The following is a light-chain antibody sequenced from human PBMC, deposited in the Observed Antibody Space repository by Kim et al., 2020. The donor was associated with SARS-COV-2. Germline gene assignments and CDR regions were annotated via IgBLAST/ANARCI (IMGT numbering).Light chain of an antibody. J-gene: IGKJ5*01. V-gene: IGKV1-17*01. CDR2: GAS. CDR3: LQHNTYPIT. CDR1: QDIRND. Sequence: ASVGDRVTITYRASQDIRNDLGWYQQSPGRAPKRLIYGASSLQSGVPSRFSVSGSGTEFTLTISSLQPEDFATYFCLQHNTYPITFGQGTRLEIK.